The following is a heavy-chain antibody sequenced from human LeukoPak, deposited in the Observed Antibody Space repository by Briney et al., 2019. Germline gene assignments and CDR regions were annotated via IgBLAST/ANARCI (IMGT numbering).Heavy chain of an antibody. D-gene: IGHD6-13*01. V-gene: IGHV4-4*02. CDR3: ARGGSSSWQGFDI. CDR2: IYHSGGT. CDR1: GASISSNKW. J-gene: IGHJ3*02. Sequence: SGTLSLTCAVSGASISSNKWWNWVRQPPGKGLEWIGEIYHSGGTNYNPSLMSRVTISVDKSKTQFSLRLNSVTAADTAVYYCARGGSSSWQGFDIWGQGTMVTVSS.